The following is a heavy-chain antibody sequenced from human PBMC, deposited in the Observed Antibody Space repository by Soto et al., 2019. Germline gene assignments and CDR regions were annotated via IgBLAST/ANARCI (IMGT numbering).Heavy chain of an antibody. D-gene: IGHD3-22*01. Sequence: PSETLSLTCTVSGGSISSGDYYWSWIRQPPGKGLEWIGYIYYSGSTYYNPSLKSRVTISVETTKNPFSLKLSSVTAADRAVYSCGREYESSGYTWCKRTLVNV. CDR1: GGSISSGDYY. J-gene: IGHJ5*02. CDR2: IYYSGST. V-gene: IGHV4-30-4*01. CDR3: GREYESSGYT.